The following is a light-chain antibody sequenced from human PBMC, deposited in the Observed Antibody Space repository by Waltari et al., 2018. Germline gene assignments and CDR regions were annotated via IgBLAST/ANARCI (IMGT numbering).Light chain of an antibody. Sequence: QTVVTQEPSFSVSPGGTVTLTCGLRSGSVSTSYYPSWYQPTPGQAPRPLIYSTNTRSAGVPDRCSGSILGNNAALTITGAQADDESDYYCVLYMGGGILFGGGTKLTVL. V-gene: IGLV8-61*01. J-gene: IGLJ3*02. CDR1: SGSVSTSYY. CDR2: STN. CDR3: VLYMGGGIL.